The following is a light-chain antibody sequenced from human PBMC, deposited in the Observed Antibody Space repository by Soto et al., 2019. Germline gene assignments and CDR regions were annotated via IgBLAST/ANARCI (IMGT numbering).Light chain of an antibody. V-gene: IGKV3-11*01. J-gene: IGKJ4*01. CDR1: QSVSSY. Sequence: ETVLTQSPATLSWSAGERATLSCRASQSVSSYLAWYQQKPGQAPRLRISDASNRATGIPARFSGSGSGTDFTLTISSLEPEDFAVYYCQQRSNWPLTFGGGTKVEIK. CDR2: DAS. CDR3: QQRSNWPLT.